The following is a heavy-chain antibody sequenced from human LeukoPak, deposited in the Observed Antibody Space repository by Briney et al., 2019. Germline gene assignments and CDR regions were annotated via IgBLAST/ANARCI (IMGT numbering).Heavy chain of an antibody. Sequence: ASVKVSCKASGYTFTSYDINWVRQATGQGLEWMGWINPNSGGTNCAQKFQGRVTMTRDTSISTAYMELSRLRSDDTAVYYCASIYAARPRNYFDYWGQGTLVTVSS. J-gene: IGHJ4*02. D-gene: IGHD6-6*01. CDR1: GYTFTSYD. CDR2: INPNSGGT. V-gene: IGHV1-2*02. CDR3: ASIYAARPRNYFDY.